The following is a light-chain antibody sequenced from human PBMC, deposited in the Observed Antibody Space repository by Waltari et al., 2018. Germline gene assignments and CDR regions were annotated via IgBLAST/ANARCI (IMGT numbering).Light chain of an antibody. CDR1: TFNIGNNS. V-gene: IGLV1-47*01. J-gene: IGLJ3*02. CDR3: AAWDDGWSGPWV. Sequence: QSVLTQPPSTSATPGQRVTISCSGSTFNIGNNSVYWYQQVPGMAPKLIIYKNSQRPSGVPDRFSGSKSGTSASLAISGLRSEDEATYHCAAWDDGWSGPWVFGGGTRVTVL. CDR2: KNS.